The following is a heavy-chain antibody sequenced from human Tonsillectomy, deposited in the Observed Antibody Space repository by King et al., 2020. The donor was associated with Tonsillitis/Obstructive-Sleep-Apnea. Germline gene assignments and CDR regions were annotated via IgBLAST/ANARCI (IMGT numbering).Heavy chain of an antibody. D-gene: IGHD3-3*01. CDR2: IRSKAYGGTT. CDR1: GFTFGDYA. J-gene: IGHJ4*02. Sequence: VQLVESGGGLVKPRRSLRLSCTASGFTFGDYAMSWFRQAPGKGLEWVGFIRSKAYGGTTEYAASVKGRFTISRDDSKSIAYLQMNSLKTEDTAVYYCTRDTRDDFWSGYPPFDYWGQGTLVTVSS. V-gene: IGHV3-49*05. CDR3: TRDTRDDFWSGYPPFDY.